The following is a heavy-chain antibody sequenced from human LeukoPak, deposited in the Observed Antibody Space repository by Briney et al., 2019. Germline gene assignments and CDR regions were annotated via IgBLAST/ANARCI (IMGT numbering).Heavy chain of an antibody. D-gene: IGHD5-12*01. CDR1: GGSISSYY. CDR3: AREVAAFDY. CDR2: IYHSGST. Sequence: SETLSLTCTVSGGSISSYYWSWIRQPPGKGLEWIGYIYHSGSTNYNPSLKSRVTISVDTSKNQFSLKLSSVTAADTAVYYCAREVAAFDYWGQGTLVTVSS. J-gene: IGHJ4*02. V-gene: IGHV4-59*01.